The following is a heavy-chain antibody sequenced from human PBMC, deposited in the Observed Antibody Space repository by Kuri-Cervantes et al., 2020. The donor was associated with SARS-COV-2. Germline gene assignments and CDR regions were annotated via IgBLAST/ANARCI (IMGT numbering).Heavy chain of an antibody. CDR3: ARHVGDSSGYAIYHFDY. J-gene: IGHJ4*02. CDR2: IYPGDSDT. D-gene: IGHD3-22*01. Sequence: KVSCKGSGYSFTSYWIGWVRQMPGKGLEWMGIIYPGDSDTRYSLSFQGQVTISADKSISTAYLQWSSLKASDTAMYYCARHVGDSSGYAIYHFDYWGQGTLVTVSS. CDR1: GYSFTSYW. V-gene: IGHV5-51*01.